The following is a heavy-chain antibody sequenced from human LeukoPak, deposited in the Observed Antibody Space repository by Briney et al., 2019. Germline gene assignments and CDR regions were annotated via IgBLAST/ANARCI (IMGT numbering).Heavy chain of an antibody. V-gene: IGHV3-30*03. D-gene: IGHD6-13*01. CDR3: ARGIAAAGYMDV. CDR1: GFTFSSYG. CDR2: ISYDGSNK. J-gene: IGHJ6*03. Sequence: GGSLRLSCAASGFTFSSYGMHWVRQAPGKGLEWVAVISYDGSNKYYADSVKGRFTISRDNSKNTLYLQMNSLRAEDTAVYYCARGIAAAGYMDVWGKGTTVTIPS.